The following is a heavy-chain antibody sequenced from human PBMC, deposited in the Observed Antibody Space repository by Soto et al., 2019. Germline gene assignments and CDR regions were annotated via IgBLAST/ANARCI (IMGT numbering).Heavy chain of an antibody. CDR2: IYYSGTT. J-gene: IGHJ6*03. CDR3: ARVGCSSTSCLYYYYYYMDV. Sequence: WTWIRQPPGKGLEWIGYIYYSGTTYYNPSLKSRVIISVDTSKNQFSLKLTSVTAADTAVYYCARVGCSSTSCLYYYYYYMDVWGKGTTVTVSS. D-gene: IGHD2-2*01. V-gene: IGHV4-31*02.